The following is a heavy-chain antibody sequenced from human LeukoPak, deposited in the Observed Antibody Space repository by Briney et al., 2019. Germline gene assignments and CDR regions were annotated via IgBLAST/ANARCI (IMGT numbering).Heavy chain of an antibody. D-gene: IGHD6-13*01. V-gene: IGHV4-59*01. CDR3: ASVTIAAAGPFWFDP. CDR2: IYYSGST. Sequence: SETLSLTCTVSGGSISSYYWSWIRQPPGKGLEWIGYIYYSGSTNYNPSLKSRVTISVDTSKNQFSLKLSSVTAADTAVYYCASVTIAAAGPFWFDPWGQGTLVTVSS. J-gene: IGHJ5*02. CDR1: GGSISSYY.